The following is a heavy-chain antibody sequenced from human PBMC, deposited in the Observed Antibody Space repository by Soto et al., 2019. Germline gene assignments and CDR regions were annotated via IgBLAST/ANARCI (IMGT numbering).Heavy chain of an antibody. V-gene: IGHV3-7*05. CDR3: ARVHTAYSSSPRAFDI. CDR1: GFTFSSYW. D-gene: IGHD6-13*01. J-gene: IGHJ3*02. Sequence: GGSLRLSCAASGFTFSSYWMSWVRQAPGKGLEWVANIKQDGSEKYYVDSVKGRFTISRDNAKNSLYLQMNSLRAEDTAVYYCARVHTAYSSSPRAFDIWGQGTMVTVSS. CDR2: IKQDGSEK.